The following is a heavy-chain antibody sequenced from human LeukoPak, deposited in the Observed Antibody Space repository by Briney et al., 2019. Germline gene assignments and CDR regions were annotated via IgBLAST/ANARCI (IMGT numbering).Heavy chain of an antibody. Sequence: PGRSLRLSCAASGFTFSSHAMHWVRQAPGKGLEWVAVISDDGDDKYYAESVKGRFTISRDNSRTSLYLQMSSLRAEDTAVYYCARGGGSAYHYNAFDIWGLGTMVTVSS. CDR3: ARGGGSAYHYNAFDI. D-gene: IGHD3-22*01. V-gene: IGHV3-30*03. J-gene: IGHJ3*02. CDR2: ISDDGDDK. CDR1: GFTFSSHA.